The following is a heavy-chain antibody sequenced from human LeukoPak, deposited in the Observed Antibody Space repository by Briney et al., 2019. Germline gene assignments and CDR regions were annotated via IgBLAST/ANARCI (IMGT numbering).Heavy chain of an antibody. CDR1: GFSFSRVW. J-gene: IGHJ4*02. V-gene: IGHV3-7*01. Sequence: AGGSLRLSCAASGFSFSRVWMSWVRQAPGKGPEWVASIKLDGSEKYYVDSVKGRFTISRDNAKNSLYLQMNTLRAEDTAVYCCAKEGYWGQGTLVTVSS. CDR3: AKEGY. CDR2: IKLDGSEK.